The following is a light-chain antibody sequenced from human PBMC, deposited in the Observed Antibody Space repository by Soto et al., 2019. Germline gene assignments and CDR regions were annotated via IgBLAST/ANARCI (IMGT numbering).Light chain of an antibody. V-gene: IGKV3-11*01. J-gene: IGKJ1*01. CDR3: QQRGNWPWT. Sequence: EIVLTQSPATLSLSPGERATLSCRASQSVSSYLAWYQQKPGQAPSLLIYDASNRATGIPARFSGSGSVTDFTLTISSLEPEDFAVYYCQQRGNWPWTFGQGTQVEIK. CDR1: QSVSSY. CDR2: DAS.